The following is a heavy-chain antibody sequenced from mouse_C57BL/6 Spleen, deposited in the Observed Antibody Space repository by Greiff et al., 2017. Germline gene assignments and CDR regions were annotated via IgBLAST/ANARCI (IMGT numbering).Heavy chain of an antibody. Sequence: EVQGVESGGGLVKPGGSLKLSCAASGFTFSDYGMHWVRQAPEKGLEWVAYISSGSSTIYYADTVKGRFTISRDNAKNTLFLQMTSLRSEDTAMYYCARETYYGSSGFAYWGKGTLVTVSA. D-gene: IGHD1-1*01. J-gene: IGHJ3*01. V-gene: IGHV5-17*01. CDR1: GFTFSDYG. CDR3: ARETYYGSSGFAY. CDR2: ISSGSSTI.